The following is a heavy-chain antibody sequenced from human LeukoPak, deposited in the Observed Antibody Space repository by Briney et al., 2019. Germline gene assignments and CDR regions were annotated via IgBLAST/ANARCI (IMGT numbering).Heavy chain of an antibody. CDR3: ARAHAGYYFDY. CDR1: GFTFSSYW. V-gene: IGHV3-7*01. D-gene: IGHD3-9*01. Sequence: GGSLRLSCAASGFTFSSYWMSWVRQAPGKGLEWVANIKEDGSEKYYVDSVKGRFTISRDNAKNSLYLQMNSLRAEDTAVYYCARAHAGYYFDYWGQGTLVTVSS. CDR2: IKEDGSEK. J-gene: IGHJ4*02.